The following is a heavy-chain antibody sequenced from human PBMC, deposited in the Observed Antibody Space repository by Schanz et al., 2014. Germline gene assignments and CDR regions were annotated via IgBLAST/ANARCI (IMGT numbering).Heavy chain of an antibody. CDR1: GYTFISYG. V-gene: IGHV1-18*01. J-gene: IGHJ6*02. Sequence: QVQLVQSGAEVKKPGASVKVSCKASGYTFISYGIKWVRQAPGQGLEWMGWISAYNGHTDYAQKLQGRVTLTTDTTTSTAYMELRNQRSDDTAVYYCARAKRFGDIDVWGQGTTVTVSS. CDR3: ARAKRFGDIDV. CDR2: ISAYNGHT. D-gene: IGHD3-10*01.